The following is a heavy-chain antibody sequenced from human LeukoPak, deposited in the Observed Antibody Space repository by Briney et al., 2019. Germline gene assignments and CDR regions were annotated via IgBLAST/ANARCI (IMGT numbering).Heavy chain of an antibody. V-gene: IGHV3-9*03. CDR3: AKTSGSALDY. D-gene: IGHD6-19*01. CDR2: ISWNSANI. J-gene: IGHJ4*02. CDR1: GFTFEDYG. Sequence: PGGSLRLSCAASGFTFEDYGMHWVRQAPGKGLEWVSSISWNSANIGYARSVKGRFTISRDNAKNSLYLQMNSVRVDDMALYYCAKTSGSALDYWGQGTLVTVSS.